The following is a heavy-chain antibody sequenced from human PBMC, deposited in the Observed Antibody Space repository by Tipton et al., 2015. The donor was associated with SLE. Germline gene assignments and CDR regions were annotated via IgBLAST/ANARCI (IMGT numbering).Heavy chain of an antibody. D-gene: IGHD6-13*01. CDR2: IYYSGII. Sequence: TLSLTCTVSGDSISTYYWSWIRQPPGKGLEWIGYIYYSGIIKYNPSLESRVTISVDTSKNQFSLKLSSVTAADTAVYYCARVGYSSSWYSDAFDYWGQGTLVTVSS. V-gene: IGHV4-59*01. CDR3: ARVGYSSSWYSDAFDY. J-gene: IGHJ4*02. CDR1: GDSISTYY.